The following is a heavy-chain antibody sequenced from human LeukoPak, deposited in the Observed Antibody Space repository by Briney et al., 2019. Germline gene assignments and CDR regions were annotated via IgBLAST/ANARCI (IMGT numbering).Heavy chain of an antibody. V-gene: IGHV1-18*01. J-gene: IGHJ4*02. D-gene: IGHD6-13*01. CDR1: GYTFTSYD. CDR2: ISAYNGNT. CDR3: ARIWAAGDNYFDY. Sequence: ASVKVSCKASGYTFTSYDINWVRQATGQGLEWMGWISAYNGNTNYAQKLQGRVTMTTDTSTSTAYMELRSLRSDDTAVYYCARIWAAGDNYFDYWGQGTLVTVSS.